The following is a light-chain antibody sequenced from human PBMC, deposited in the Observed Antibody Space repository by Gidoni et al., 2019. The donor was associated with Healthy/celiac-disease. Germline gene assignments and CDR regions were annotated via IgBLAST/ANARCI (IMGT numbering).Light chain of an antibody. CDR1: QSISSY. CDR3: QQSYSTPS. V-gene: IGKV1-39*01. CDR2: AAS. Sequence: DIQLTQSPSSLSASVGDRVTITCRASQSISSYVNWYQQKPGKAPKLLIYAASSLQSGVPSRFSGSGSVTDFTLTISSLQPEDFATYYCQQSYSTPSFGPGTKVDIK. J-gene: IGKJ3*01.